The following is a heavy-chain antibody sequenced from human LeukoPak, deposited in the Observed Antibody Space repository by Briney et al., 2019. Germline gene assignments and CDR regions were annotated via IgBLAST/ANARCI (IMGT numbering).Heavy chain of an antibody. D-gene: IGHD3-22*01. J-gene: IGHJ4*02. Sequence: PSETLSLTCAVYGGSFSGYYWSWIRQPPGKGLEWIGEINHSGSTYYNPSLKSRVTISVDTSKNQFSLKLSSVTAADTAVYYCARRSGTEYYYDSSGYQTYYFDYWGQGTLVTVSS. V-gene: IGHV4-34*09. CDR1: GGSFSGYY. CDR2: INHSGST. CDR3: ARRSGTEYYYDSSGYQTYYFDY.